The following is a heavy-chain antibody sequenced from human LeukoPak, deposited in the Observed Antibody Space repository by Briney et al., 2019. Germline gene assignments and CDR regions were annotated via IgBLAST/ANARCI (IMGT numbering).Heavy chain of an antibody. D-gene: IGHD3-22*01. Sequence: ASVKVSCKASGYTFTGYYMHWVRQAPGQGLEWMGWINPNSGGTNYAQKFQGWVTMTRDTSISTAYMELSRLGSDDTAVYYCARDSNPGDSSGYYDAFDIWGQGTKVTVSS. CDR1: GYTFTGYY. CDR2: INPNSGGT. J-gene: IGHJ3*02. CDR3: ARDSNPGDSSGYYDAFDI. V-gene: IGHV1-2*04.